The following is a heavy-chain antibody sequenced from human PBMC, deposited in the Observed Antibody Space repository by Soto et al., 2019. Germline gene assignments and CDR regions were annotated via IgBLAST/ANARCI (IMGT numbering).Heavy chain of an antibody. V-gene: IGHV4-38-2*02. D-gene: IGHD3-3*01. Sequence: SETLPLTCAVSGYSISSGYYWGWIRQPPGKGLEWIGSIYHSGSTYYNPSPKSRVTISVDTSKNQFSLKLTSVTAADTAVYYCARDRRHYAFWSGYPNWFDPWGQGTLVTVS. CDR1: GYSISSGYY. CDR2: IYHSGST. J-gene: IGHJ5*02. CDR3: ARDRRHYAFWSGYPNWFDP.